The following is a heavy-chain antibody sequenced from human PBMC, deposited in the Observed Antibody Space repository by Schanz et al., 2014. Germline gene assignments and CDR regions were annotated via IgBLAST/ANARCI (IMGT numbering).Heavy chain of an antibody. V-gene: IGHV1-46*01. CDR1: GYTFSFTSYN. CDR3: ARDYYDSSGYYYCDY. CDR2: INSSGGGT. J-gene: IGHJ4*02. D-gene: IGHD3-22*01. Sequence: QVRLVQSGTEVKKPGASVTVSCQASGYTFSFTSYNVHWVRQAPGQGLEWMGYINSSGGGTSYAQKFQDRLTMTRDASTSTVYMELSSLRSEDTAMYYCARDYYDSSGYYYCDYWGQGTLVTVSS.